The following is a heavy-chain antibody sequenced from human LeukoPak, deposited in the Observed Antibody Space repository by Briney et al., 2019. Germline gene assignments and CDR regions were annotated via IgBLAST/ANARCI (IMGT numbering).Heavy chain of an antibody. Sequence: SETLSLTCAVYGGSFSGYYWSWIRQTPGKGLEWIGEINHSGSTNYNPSLKSRVTISVDTSKNQFSLKLSSVTAADTAVYYCARDHPLLWFGEPQKNQHDYWGQGTLVTVSS. D-gene: IGHD3-10*01. V-gene: IGHV4-34*01. CDR3: ARDHPLLWFGEPQKNQHDY. CDR1: GGSFSGYY. CDR2: INHSGST. J-gene: IGHJ4*02.